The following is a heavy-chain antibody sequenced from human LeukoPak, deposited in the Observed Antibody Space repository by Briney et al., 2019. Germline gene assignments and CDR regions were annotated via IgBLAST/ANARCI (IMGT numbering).Heavy chain of an antibody. CDR1: GFTFSTYD. V-gene: IGHV3-33*01. Sequence: PGGSLRLSCAASGFTFSTYDINWVRQAPGQGLEWVEVIWYDGSNKYYADSVKGRFTISRDNSKNTLYLQMNSLRAEDTAVYYCARGGEVEMATIDYWGQGTLVTVSS. J-gene: IGHJ4*02. CDR2: IWYDGSNK. D-gene: IGHD5-24*01. CDR3: ARGGEVEMATIDY.